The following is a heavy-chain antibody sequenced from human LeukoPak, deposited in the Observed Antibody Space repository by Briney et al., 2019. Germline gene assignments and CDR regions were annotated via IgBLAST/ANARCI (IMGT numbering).Heavy chain of an antibody. CDR2: IKSKTDGGTT. V-gene: IGHV3-15*01. Sequence: GGSLRLSCAASGFTFSNAWMSWVRQAPGKGLEWVGRIKSKTDGGTTDYAAPVKSRFTISRDDSKNTLYLQMNSLKTEDTAVYYCTTGTDRRDGYNYYYYYGMDVWGQGTTVTVSS. CDR1: GFTFSNAW. J-gene: IGHJ6*02. D-gene: IGHD5-24*01. CDR3: TTGTDRRDGYNYYYYYGMDV.